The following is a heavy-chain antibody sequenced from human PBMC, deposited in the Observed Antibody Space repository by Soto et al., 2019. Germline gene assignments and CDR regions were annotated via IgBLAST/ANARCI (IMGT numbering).Heavy chain of an antibody. V-gene: IGHV1-69*01. D-gene: IGHD3-3*01. CDR3: AGVAYLDFWTGYYTTDS. CDR2: IILTSGTG. CDR1: GGSFSSSA. Sequence: QVQLVQSGAEVKEPGSSVKVSCKASGGSFSSSAVSWVRQAPGQGLEWMGGIILTSGTGNYAQKFQGRVTITADASTATTYMELSRLRSEDTAVYFCAGVAYLDFWTGYYTTDSWGQGTLVAVSS. J-gene: IGHJ4*02.